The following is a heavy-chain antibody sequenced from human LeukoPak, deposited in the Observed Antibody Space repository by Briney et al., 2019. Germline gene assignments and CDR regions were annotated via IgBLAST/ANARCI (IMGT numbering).Heavy chain of an antibody. CDR3: ARDADSSSWYRIY. CDR1: GYSISSGYY. D-gene: IGHD6-13*01. J-gene: IGHJ4*02. CDR2: IYHSGST. Sequence: SEILSLTCTVSGYSISSGYYWGWIRQPPGKGLEWIGSIYHSGSTYYNPSLKSRVTISVDTSKNQFSLKLSSVTAADTAVYYCARDADSSSWYRIYWGQGTLVTVSS. V-gene: IGHV4-38-2*02.